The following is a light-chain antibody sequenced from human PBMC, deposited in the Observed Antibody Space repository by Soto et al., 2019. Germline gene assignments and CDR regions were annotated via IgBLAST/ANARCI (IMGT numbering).Light chain of an antibody. Sequence: SPSSLSASVGDRVIITCRASQSISNYLNWYQQKPGKAPKLLIFAASSLQSGVPSRFSGSGSGTNFTLTISSLQPEDFAAYYCQQSYSAPITFGQGTRLEIK. CDR3: QQSYSAPIT. CDR2: AAS. V-gene: IGKV1-39*01. CDR1: QSISNY. J-gene: IGKJ5*01.